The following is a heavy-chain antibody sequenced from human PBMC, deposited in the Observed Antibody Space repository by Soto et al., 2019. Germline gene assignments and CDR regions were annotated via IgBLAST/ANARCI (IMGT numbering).Heavy chain of an antibody. V-gene: IGHV3-33*01. J-gene: IGHJ4*02. CDR3: ARERPAVASGFDY. CDR1: GFTFSSYG. D-gene: IGHD6-19*01. Sequence: GGYLRLSCAASGFTFSSYGMHWVRQAPGKGLEWVAVIWYDGSNKYYADSVKGRFTISRDNSKNTLYLQMNSLRAEDTAVYYCARERPAVASGFDYWGQGTLVTVSS. CDR2: IWYDGSNK.